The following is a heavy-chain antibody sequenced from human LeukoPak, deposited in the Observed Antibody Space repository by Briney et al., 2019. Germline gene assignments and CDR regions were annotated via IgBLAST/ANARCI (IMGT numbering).Heavy chain of an antibody. Sequence: GGSLRLSCAASGXTFSSYAVSWVRQAPGKGLEWVSAISGSGGSTYYADSVKGRFTISRDNSKNTLYLQMNSLRAEDTAVYYCAKDLRFGDFGMDVWGQGTTVTVSS. V-gene: IGHV3-23*01. D-gene: IGHD3-10*01. CDR1: GXTFSSYA. CDR3: AKDLRFGDFGMDV. J-gene: IGHJ6*02. CDR2: ISGSGGST.